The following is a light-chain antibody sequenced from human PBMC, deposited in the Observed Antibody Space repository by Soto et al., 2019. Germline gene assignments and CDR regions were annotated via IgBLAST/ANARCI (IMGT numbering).Light chain of an antibody. Sequence: QSALTQPPSASGSPGQSVTISCTGTSSDVGGYNYVSWYQHHPGKAPKLMIYKVSKRPSGVPDRFSGSKSGNTASLTVSGLQAEDEADYYCSSYAGSNAVFGGGTKVTVL. CDR2: KVS. J-gene: IGLJ2*01. V-gene: IGLV2-8*01. CDR3: SSYAGSNAV. CDR1: SSDVGGYNY.